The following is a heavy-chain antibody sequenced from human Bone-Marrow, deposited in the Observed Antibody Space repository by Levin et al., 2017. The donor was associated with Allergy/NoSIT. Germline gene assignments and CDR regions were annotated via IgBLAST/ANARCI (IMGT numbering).Heavy chain of an antibody. Sequence: ETLSLTCAASGFTFSSYSMHWVRQAPGKGLEWVSYIISSSTTKDYSDSVKGRFTISRDNAKNSLYLQMNSLRDEDTAVYYCAREDNLNAKRALDYWGQGTLVTVSS. CDR3: AREDNLNAKRALDY. J-gene: IGHJ4*02. V-gene: IGHV3-48*02. CDR1: GFTFSSYS. CDR2: IISSSTTK. D-gene: IGHD1-20*01.